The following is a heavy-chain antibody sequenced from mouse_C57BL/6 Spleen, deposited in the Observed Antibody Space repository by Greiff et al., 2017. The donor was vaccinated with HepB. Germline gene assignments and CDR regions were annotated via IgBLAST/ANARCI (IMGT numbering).Heavy chain of an antibody. Sequence: QVQLQQPGAELVRPGTSVKLSCKTSGYTFTSYWMHWVKQRPGQGLEWIGVIDPSDSYTNYNQKFKGKAILTVDTSSRTAYMQLSSLTSEDSAVYYCARRYYYGADYWGQGTTLTVAS. CDR2: IDPSDSYT. D-gene: IGHD1-2*01. CDR1: GYTFTSYW. J-gene: IGHJ2*01. V-gene: IGHV1-59*01. CDR3: ARRYYYGADY.